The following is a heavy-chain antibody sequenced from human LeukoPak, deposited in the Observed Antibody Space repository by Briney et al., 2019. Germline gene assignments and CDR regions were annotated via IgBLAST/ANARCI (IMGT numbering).Heavy chain of an antibody. D-gene: IGHD5-12*01. V-gene: IGHV1-69*01. CDR1: GGTFSSYA. J-gene: IGHJ3*02. CDR3: ARATVDIAATITLGAFDI. Sequence: SVKVSCKASGGTFSSYAISWVRQAPGQGLEWMGGIIPIFGTANYAQKFQGRVTITADESTSTAYMELSSLRSEDTAVYYCARATVDIAATITLGAFDIWGQGTMVTVSS. CDR2: IIPIFGTA.